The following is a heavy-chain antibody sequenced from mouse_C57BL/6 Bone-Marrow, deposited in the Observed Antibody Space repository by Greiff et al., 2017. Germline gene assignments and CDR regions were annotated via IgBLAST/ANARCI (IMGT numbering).Heavy chain of an antibody. CDR2: IYPRDGST. Sequence: QVQLQQSGPELVKPGASVKLSCKASGYTFTSYDINWVKQRPGQGLEWIGWIYPRDGSTKYNEKVKGKATLTVDTSSSTAYMELHSLTSEDSAVYFCATDIYVSSGDYYTMYYWGQGTSVTVSS. CDR3: ATDIYVSSGDYYTMYY. J-gene: IGHJ4*01. V-gene: IGHV1-85*01. D-gene: IGHD1-1*01. CDR1: GYTFTSYD.